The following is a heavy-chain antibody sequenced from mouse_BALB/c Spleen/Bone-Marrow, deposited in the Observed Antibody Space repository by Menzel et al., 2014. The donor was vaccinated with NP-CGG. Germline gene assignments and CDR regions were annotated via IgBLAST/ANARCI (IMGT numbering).Heavy chain of an antibody. J-gene: IGHJ3*01. V-gene: IGHV5-12*02. CDR1: GFTFSDYY. CDR3: ARHNYDETWFAY. CDR2: ISNGGGST. D-gene: IGHD2-4*01. Sequence: EVKLMESGGGLVQPGGSLKLSCATSGFTFSDYYMYWVRQTPEKRLEWVAYISNGGGSTYYPDTVKGLFTISRDNAKNTLYLQMSRLKSEDTAMYYCARHNYDETWFAYWGQGTLVTVSA.